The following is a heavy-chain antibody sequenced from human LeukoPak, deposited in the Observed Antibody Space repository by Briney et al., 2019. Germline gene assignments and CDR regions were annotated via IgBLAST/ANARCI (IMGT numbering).Heavy chain of an antibody. D-gene: IGHD2-15*01. V-gene: IGHV3-23*01. CDR1: GFTFSSYA. Sequence: GGSLRLSCAASGFTFSSYAMSWVRQAPGKGLEWVSAISGSGGSTYYADSVKGRFTISRDNSKNTLYLQMNSLRAEDTAVYYCAKHGASKNSVAATLRLDYWGQGTLVTVSS. CDR2: ISGSGGST. J-gene: IGHJ4*02. CDR3: AKHGASKNSVAATLRLDY.